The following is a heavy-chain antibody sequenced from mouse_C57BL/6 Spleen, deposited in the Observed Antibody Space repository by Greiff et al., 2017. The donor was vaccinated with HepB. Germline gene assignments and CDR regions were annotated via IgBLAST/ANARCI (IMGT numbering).Heavy chain of an antibody. V-gene: IGHV1-42*01. CDR1: GYSFTGYY. CDR3: AMIYYGNLYFDY. D-gene: IGHD2-1*01. J-gene: IGHJ2*01. Sequence: VQLKESAPELVKPGASVKISCKASGYSFTGYYMNWVKQSPEKSLEWIGEINPSTGGTTYNQKFKAKATLTVDKSSSTAYMQLKSLTSEDSAVYYCAMIYYGNLYFDYWGQGTTLTVSS. CDR2: INPSTGGT.